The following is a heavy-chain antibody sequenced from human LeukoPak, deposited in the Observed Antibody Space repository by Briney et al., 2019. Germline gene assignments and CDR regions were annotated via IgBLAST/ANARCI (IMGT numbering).Heavy chain of an antibody. V-gene: IGHV5-51*01. Sequence: GESLKISCKGSGYSFTSCWIGWVRQMPGKGLEWMGIIYPGDSDTRYSPSFQGQVTISADKSISTAYLQWSSLKASDTAMYYCARRDYGDYVTSYFDYWGQGTLVTVSS. J-gene: IGHJ4*02. D-gene: IGHD4-17*01. CDR3: ARRDYGDYVTSYFDY. CDR2: IYPGDSDT. CDR1: GYSFTSCW.